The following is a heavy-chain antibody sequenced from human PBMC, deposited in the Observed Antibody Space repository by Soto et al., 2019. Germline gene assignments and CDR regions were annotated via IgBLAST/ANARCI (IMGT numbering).Heavy chain of an antibody. CDR3: ATDKYYYGSGSYYGSGPLFDY. CDR1: GFTFTSSA. D-gene: IGHD3-10*01. CDR2: IVVGSGNT. V-gene: IGHV1-58*01. Sequence: GASVKVSCKASGFTFTSSAVQWVRQARGQRLEWIGWIVVGSGNTNYAQKFQERVTITRDMSTSTAYMELSSLRSEDTAVYYCATDKYYYGSGSYYGSGPLFDYWGQGTLVTVSS. J-gene: IGHJ4*02.